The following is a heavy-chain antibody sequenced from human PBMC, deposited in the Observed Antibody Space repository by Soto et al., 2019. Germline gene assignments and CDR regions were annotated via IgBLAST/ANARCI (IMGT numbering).Heavy chain of an antibody. CDR3: ARDIGLQLGGDDAFEI. J-gene: IGHJ3*02. Sequence: QVQLQESGPGLVKPSQTLSLTCTVSGGSISSGDYYWSWIRQPPGKGLEWIGYIYYSGSTYYTPSRKRRVTISVDTSKNQFSLKLSFVTAADTAVYYCARDIGLQLGGDDAFEIWGQGTMVTVSS. D-gene: IGHD5-18*01. V-gene: IGHV4-30-4*01. CDR2: IYYSGST. CDR1: GGSISSGDYY.